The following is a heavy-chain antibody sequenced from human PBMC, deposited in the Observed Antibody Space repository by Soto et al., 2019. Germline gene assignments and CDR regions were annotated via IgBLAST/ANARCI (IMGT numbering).Heavy chain of an antibody. D-gene: IGHD3-16*01. CDR2: IIPILGIA. Sequence: QVQLVQSGAEVKKPGSSVKVSCKASGGTFSSYTISWVRQAPGQGLEWMGRIIPILGIANYAQKFQGRVTITADKSTSTAYMELSSLRSEDTAVYYCARDMDDYIWYIDLWGRGTLVTVSS. V-gene: IGHV1-69*08. J-gene: IGHJ2*01. CDR1: GGTFSSYT. CDR3: ARDMDDYIWYIDL.